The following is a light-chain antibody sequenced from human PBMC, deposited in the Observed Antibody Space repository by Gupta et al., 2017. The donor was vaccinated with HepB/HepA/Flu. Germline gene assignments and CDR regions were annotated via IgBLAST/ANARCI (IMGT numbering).Light chain of an antibody. CDR2: KTN. CDR1: SGSVSTSYH. V-gene: IGLV8-61*01. Sequence: QTVVTQEPSVSVFPGGTVTLTCCLSSGSVSTSYHPSWYQQTPGQPPRTRIDKTNTRSSGVPERCSGSILGNKAALPITGAQADNESDVDCLLSMGGGIWVFGGGTKLTVL. J-gene: IGLJ3*02. CDR3: LLSMGGGIWV.